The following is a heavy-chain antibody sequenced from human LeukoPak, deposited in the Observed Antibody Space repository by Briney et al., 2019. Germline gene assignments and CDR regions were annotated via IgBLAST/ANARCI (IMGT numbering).Heavy chain of an antibody. V-gene: IGHV4-39*01. Sequence: PSETLSLXCTVSGGSISSSSYYWGWSRQPPGKGLEWIGSIYYSGSTYYNPSLKSRVTISVDTSKNQFSLKLSSVTAADTAVYYCARQPRYCSGGSCLDDAFDIWGQGTMVTVSS. D-gene: IGHD2-15*01. CDR2: IYYSGST. J-gene: IGHJ3*02. CDR3: ARQPRYCSGGSCLDDAFDI. CDR1: GGSISSSSYY.